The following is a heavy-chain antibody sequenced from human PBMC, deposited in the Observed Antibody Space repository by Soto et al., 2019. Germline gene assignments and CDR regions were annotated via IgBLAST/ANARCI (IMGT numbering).Heavy chain of an antibody. CDR2: ISSSSSYI. Sequence: GGSLRLSCAASGFTFSSYSMNWVRQAPGKGLEWVSSISSSSSYIYYADSVKGRFTISRDNAKNSLYLQMNSLRAEDTAVYYCARTGCSSTSCYLFANWFDPWGQGTLVTVSS. D-gene: IGHD2-2*01. J-gene: IGHJ5*02. CDR1: GFTFSSYS. V-gene: IGHV3-21*01. CDR3: ARTGCSSTSCYLFANWFDP.